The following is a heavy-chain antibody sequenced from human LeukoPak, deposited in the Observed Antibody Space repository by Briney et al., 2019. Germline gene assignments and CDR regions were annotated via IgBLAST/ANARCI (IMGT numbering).Heavy chain of an antibody. Sequence: GGSLRLSCAASGFTSSRYWMHWVRQAPGKGLVWVSRTNSDGSLPSYADSVKGRFTISRDNAKNTLYLQMNSLGVEDTAIYYCARGLPGYSNTWNDHWGQGTLVTVSS. CDR1: GFTSSRYW. J-gene: IGHJ5*02. CDR3: ARGLPGYSNTWNDH. D-gene: IGHD6-13*01. V-gene: IGHV3-74*01. CDR2: TNSDGSLP.